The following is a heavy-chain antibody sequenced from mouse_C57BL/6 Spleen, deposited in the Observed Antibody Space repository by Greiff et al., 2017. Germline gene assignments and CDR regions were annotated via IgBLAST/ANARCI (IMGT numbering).Heavy chain of an antibody. CDR1: GFTFSDYG. CDR2: ISSGSSTI. J-gene: IGHJ2*01. D-gene: IGHD2-1*01. Sequence: EVQRVESGGGLVKPGGSLKLSCAASGFTFSDYGMHWVRQAPEKGLEWVAYISSGSSTIYYADTVKGRFTISRDNAKNTLFLQMTSLRSEDTAMYYCAREEDGNYDYFDYWGQGTTLTVSS. CDR3: AREEDGNYDYFDY. V-gene: IGHV5-17*01.